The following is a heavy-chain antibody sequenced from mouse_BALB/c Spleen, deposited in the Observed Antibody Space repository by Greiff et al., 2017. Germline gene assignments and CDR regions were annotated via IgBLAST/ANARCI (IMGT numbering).Heavy chain of an antibody. V-gene: IGHV5-6-3*01. CDR2: INSNGGST. D-gene: IGHD2-4*01. CDR3: AREMITTGFAY. Sequence: EVKLVESGGGLVQPGGSLKLSCAASGFTFSSYGMSWVRQTPDKRLELVATINSNGGSTYYPDSVKGRFTISRDNAKNTLYLQMSSLKSEDTAMYYCAREMITTGFAYWGQGTLVTVSA. J-gene: IGHJ3*01. CDR1: GFTFSSYG.